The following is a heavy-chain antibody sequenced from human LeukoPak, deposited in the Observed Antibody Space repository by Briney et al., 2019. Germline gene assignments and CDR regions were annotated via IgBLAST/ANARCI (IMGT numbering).Heavy chain of an antibody. CDR2: IYTSGST. CDR3: ARHPKLKRPPTTSSSQGYYYYYMDV. J-gene: IGHJ6*03. D-gene: IGHD6-6*01. Sequence: SETLSLTCTVSGGSISSYYWSWIRQPPGKGLEWIGYIYTSGSTNYNPSLKSRVTISVDTSKNQFSLKLSSVTAADTAVYYCARHPKLKRPPTTSSSQGYYYYYMDVWGKGTTVTVSS. CDR1: GGSISSYY. V-gene: IGHV4-4*09.